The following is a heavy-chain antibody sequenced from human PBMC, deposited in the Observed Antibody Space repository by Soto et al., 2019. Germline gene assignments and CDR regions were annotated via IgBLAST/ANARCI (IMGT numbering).Heavy chain of an antibody. D-gene: IGHD2-2*01. CDR2: ISGSGDTK. J-gene: IGHJ4*02. CDR1: GFTFSGYA. CDR3: AEGVNLHHPYQFDY. V-gene: IGHV3-23*01. Sequence: EVQLLESGGGLVQPGGSLRLSCAASGFTFSGYAMSWVRQAPGKGLQWVSGISGSGDTKWYADSVKGRFTISRDNFMNPLYMQMNSLRAEDTAIYYCAEGVNLHHPYQFDYRGQGILVTVSS.